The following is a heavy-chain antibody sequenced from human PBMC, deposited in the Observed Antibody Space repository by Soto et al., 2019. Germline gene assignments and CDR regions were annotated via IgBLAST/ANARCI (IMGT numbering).Heavy chain of an antibody. V-gene: IGHV4-28*01. CDR1: GYSISSSNW. CDR2: IYYSGST. J-gene: IGHJ3*02. CDR3: ARVKGSGYYYANLDDAFDI. D-gene: IGHD3-22*01. Sequence: QVQLQESGPGLVKPSDTLSLTCAVSGYSISSSNWWGWIRQPPGKGLEWIGYIYYSGSTYYNPSLKSRVTMSVDTSKNQFSLKLSSVTAVDTAVYYCARVKGSGYYYANLDDAFDIWGQGTMVTVSS.